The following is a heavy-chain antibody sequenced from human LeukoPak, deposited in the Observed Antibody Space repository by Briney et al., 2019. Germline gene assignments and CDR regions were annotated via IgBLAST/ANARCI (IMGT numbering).Heavy chain of an antibody. D-gene: IGHD5-18*01. Sequence: GGSLRLSCAASRFTFSSYIMNWVRQAPGKGLEWLSYISNSGSTIYYADSVKGRFTISRDNAKNSLWLQMNSLRAEDTAVYYCAKETDVDTAMVTGLGYYGMDVWGQGTTVTVSS. CDR3: AKETDVDTAMVTGLGYYGMDV. V-gene: IGHV3-48*01. CDR1: RFTFSSYI. J-gene: IGHJ6*02. CDR2: ISNSGSTI.